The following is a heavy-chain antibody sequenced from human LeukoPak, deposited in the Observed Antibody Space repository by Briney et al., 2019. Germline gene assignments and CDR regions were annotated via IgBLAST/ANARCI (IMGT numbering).Heavy chain of an antibody. D-gene: IGHD1-26*01. CDR1: GGSISSSSYY. CDR2: IYYSGST. Sequence: SETLSLTCTVSGGSISSSSYYWGWIRQPPGKGLEWIGSIYYSGSTYYNPSLKSRVTISVDTSKNQFSLKLGSVTAADTAVYYCARHRIVGATGYYFDYWGQGTLVTVSS. J-gene: IGHJ4*02. CDR3: ARHRIVGATGYYFDY. V-gene: IGHV4-39*01.